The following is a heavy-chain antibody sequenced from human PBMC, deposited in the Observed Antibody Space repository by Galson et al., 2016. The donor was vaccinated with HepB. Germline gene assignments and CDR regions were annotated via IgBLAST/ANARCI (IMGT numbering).Heavy chain of an antibody. D-gene: IGHD1-26*01. CDR2: IWYDGNNK. Sequence: SLRLSCAASGFTFSNYAMHWVRQAPGRGLEWVALIWYDGNNKYYVDSVEGRFTISRDNSRNTLYLQINRLRAEDTAVYYCAKDLVVLGASWLFDHWGQGTLVTVSS. V-gene: IGHV3-33*06. CDR3: AKDLVVLGASWLFDH. J-gene: IGHJ4*02. CDR1: GFTFSNYA.